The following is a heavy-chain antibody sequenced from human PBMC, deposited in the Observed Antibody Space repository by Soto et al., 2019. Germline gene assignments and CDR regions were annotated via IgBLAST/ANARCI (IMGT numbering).Heavy chain of an antibody. CDR3: ARGDRYSSKD. V-gene: IGHV4-31*03. J-gene: IGHJ4*02. Sequence: SETLSLTCTVSGGSISSGGYYWSWIRQHPGKGLEWIGYIYYSGSTYYNPSLKSRVTISVDTSKNQFSLKLSSVTAADTAVYYCARGDRYSSKDWGQGTLVTVSS. CDR1: GGSISSGGYY. D-gene: IGHD6-13*01. CDR2: IYYSGST.